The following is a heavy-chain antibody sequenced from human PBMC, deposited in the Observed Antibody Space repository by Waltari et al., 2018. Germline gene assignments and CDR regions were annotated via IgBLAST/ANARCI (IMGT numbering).Heavy chain of an antibody. CDR2: IWFDGSYK. CDR1: EFTFSGYG. D-gene: IGHD3-10*01. Sequence: QVHLLESGGGLVQPGGSLRLSCVASEFTFSGYGMHWVRQAPGKGLEWVAVIWFDGSYKYYSEFVKGRFTISRDNSKNTLYLQMNGLRAEDTAIYYCARDKGGSMYYLDYWGQGTLVTVSS. V-gene: IGHV3-33*01. J-gene: IGHJ4*02. CDR3: ARDKGGSMYYLDY.